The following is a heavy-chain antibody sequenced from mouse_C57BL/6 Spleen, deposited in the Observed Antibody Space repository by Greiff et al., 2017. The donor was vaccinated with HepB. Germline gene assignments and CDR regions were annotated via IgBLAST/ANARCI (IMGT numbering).Heavy chain of an antibody. D-gene: IGHD1-1*01. Sequence: VQLQQSGPELVKPGASVKISCKASGYAFSSSWMNWVKQRPGKGLEWIGRIYPGDGDTNYNGKFKGKATLTADKSSSTAYMQLSSLTSEDSAVYFCASFYYGSSYAMDYWGQGTSVTVSS. CDR3: ASFYYGSSYAMDY. CDR2: IYPGDGDT. V-gene: IGHV1-82*01. CDR1: GYAFSSSW. J-gene: IGHJ4*01.